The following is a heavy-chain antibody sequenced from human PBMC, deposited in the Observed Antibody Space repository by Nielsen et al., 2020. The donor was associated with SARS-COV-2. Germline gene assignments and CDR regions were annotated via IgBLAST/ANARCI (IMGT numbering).Heavy chain of an antibody. Sequence: GESLKISCTASGFTFGDYAMSWVRQAPGKGLEWVGFIRSKAYGGTTEYAASVKGRFTISRDDSKSIAYLQMNSLKTEDTAVYYCTRANLLGITIFGVAPPFGYYYGMDVWGQGTTVTVSS. CDR2: IRSKAYGGTT. J-gene: IGHJ6*02. CDR3: TRANLLGITIFGVAPPFGYYYGMDV. V-gene: IGHV3-49*04. D-gene: IGHD3-3*01. CDR1: GFTFGDYA.